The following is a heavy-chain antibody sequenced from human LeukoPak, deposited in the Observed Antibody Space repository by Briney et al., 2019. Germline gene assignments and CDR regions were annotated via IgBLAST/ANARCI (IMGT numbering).Heavy chain of an antibody. CDR2: LYYSGSI. CDR1: GYSISSGYY. CDR3: ARDISVAGTFLY. D-gene: IGHD6-19*01. V-gene: IGHV4-38-2*02. J-gene: IGHJ4*02. Sequence: SETLSLTCTVSGYSISSGYYWAWIRQPPGKGLEWIGSLYYSGSIYYNPSLKSRVTISVDTSKNQFSLMLSSVTAADTAVYYCARDISVAGTFLYWGQGILVTVSS.